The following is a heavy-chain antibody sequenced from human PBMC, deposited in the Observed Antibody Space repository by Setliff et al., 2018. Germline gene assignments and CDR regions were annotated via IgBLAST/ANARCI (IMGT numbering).Heavy chain of an antibody. V-gene: IGHV1-46*01. J-gene: IGHJ4*02. CDR2: INPGGGSA. CDR1: GYTFTNFG. D-gene: IGHD6-13*01. Sequence: ASVKVSCKASGYTFTNFGITWVRQAPGQGLEWMGIINPGGGSASVVDNFQDRVTMTRDTSTSTVYLDLSSLRSEDTAVYYCARGGKADARKGLFENWGQGTLVTVSS. CDR3: ARGGKADARKGLFEN.